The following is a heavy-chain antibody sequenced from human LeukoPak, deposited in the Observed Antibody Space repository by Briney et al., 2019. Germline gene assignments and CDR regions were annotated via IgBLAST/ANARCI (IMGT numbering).Heavy chain of an antibody. D-gene: IGHD2-15*01. CDR1: GYTFTSYD. CDR3: ARGAPGSYCSGGSCPYFDY. Sequence: ASVKVSCKASGYTFTSYDINWVRQATGQGLGWMGWVNPNSGHTGYAQKFQGRVTMTRNTSITTAYMELSSLTSEDTAVYYCARGAPGSYCSGGSCPYFDYWGQGTLVSVSS. V-gene: IGHV1-8*01. J-gene: IGHJ4*02. CDR2: VNPNSGHT.